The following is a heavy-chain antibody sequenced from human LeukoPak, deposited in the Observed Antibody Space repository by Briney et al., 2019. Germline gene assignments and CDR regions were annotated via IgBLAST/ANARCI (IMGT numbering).Heavy chain of an antibody. CDR2: ISAYNGNT. CDR1: GYTFTGYF. V-gene: IGHV1-18*04. CDR3: ARKAVAGTGKFDY. J-gene: IGHJ4*02. Sequence: ASVKVSCKASGYTFTGYFIIWVRQAPGQGLEWMGWISAYNGNTNYAQKLQGRVTMTTDTSTSTAYMELRSLRSGDTALYYCARKAVAGTGKFDYWGQGTLVTVSS. D-gene: IGHD6-19*01.